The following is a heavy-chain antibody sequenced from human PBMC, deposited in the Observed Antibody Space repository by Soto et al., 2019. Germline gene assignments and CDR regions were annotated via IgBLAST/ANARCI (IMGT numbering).Heavy chain of an antibody. CDR1: GFTFRASA. V-gene: IGHV1-58*01. CDR2: IVVDSGNT. CDR3: AADLAPIDYQNWVDP. D-gene: IGHD3-16*01. Sequence: AASVKVSCKASGFTFRASAVQWVRQARGQRLEWIGWIVVDSGNTNYAQRFQERVTFTRDMSTSTAYMDLSSLTSEDTAVYYCAADLAPIDYQNWVDPRGQGTLVTLSS. J-gene: IGHJ5*02.